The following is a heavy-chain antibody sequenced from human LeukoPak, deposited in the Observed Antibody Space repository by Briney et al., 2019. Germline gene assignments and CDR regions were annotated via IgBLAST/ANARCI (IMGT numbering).Heavy chain of an antibody. CDR3: AREKVVTSTYNWLDP. Sequence: GASVKVSCKASGYTFTGYYIHWVRQAPGQGLEWMGWINPDTSGTNYAQKFQGRVTMTRDTSISTAYMELSRLRSDDTAMYYCAREKVVTSTYNWLDPWGQGTLVTVPS. J-gene: IGHJ5*02. D-gene: IGHD2-21*02. CDR2: INPDTSGT. CDR1: GYTFTGYY. V-gene: IGHV1-2*02.